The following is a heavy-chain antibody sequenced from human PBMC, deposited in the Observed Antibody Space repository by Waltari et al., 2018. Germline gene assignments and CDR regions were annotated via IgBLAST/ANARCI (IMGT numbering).Heavy chain of an antibody. D-gene: IGHD6-19*01. CDR1: GGSLSSSSYY. Sequence: QLQLQESGPGLVNPSETLSLTCTVSGGSLSSSSYYSGWSLQPPGKGLEWIGSIYYSGSTYYNPSLKSRVTISVDTSKTQFSLKLSSVTAADTAVYYCARDSSGWYGNHNWFDPWGQGTLVTVSS. CDR2: IYYSGST. J-gene: IGHJ5*02. V-gene: IGHV4-39*07. CDR3: ARDSSGWYGNHNWFDP.